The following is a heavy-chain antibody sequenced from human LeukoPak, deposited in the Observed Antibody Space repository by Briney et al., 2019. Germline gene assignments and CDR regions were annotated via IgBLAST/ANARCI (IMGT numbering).Heavy chain of an antibody. Sequence: GGSLRLSWAGSGFTFSSYAMHWVGQAPGKGLEGVAVISYDGSNKYYADSVKGRFTISTDNSNNTPYLQMNSLRAEATAVYYCARSVPPDTGSSYSLDYWGQGTLVTVSS. J-gene: IGHJ4*02. CDR1: GFTFSSYA. D-gene: IGHD1-26*01. CDR2: ISYDGSNK. CDR3: ARSVPPDTGSSYSLDY. V-gene: IGHV3-30-3*01.